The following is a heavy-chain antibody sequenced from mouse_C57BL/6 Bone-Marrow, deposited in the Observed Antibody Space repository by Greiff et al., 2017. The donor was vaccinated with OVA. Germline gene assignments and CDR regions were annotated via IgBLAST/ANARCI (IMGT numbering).Heavy chain of an antibody. CDR3: ARTYYYGSSRFYY. V-gene: IGHV1-54*01. CDR2: INPGSGGT. D-gene: IGHD1-1*01. J-gene: IGHJ2*01. Sequence: VQLQESGAELVRPGPSVKVSCKASGYAFTNYLIEWVKQRPGQGLEWLGVINPGSGGTNYNEKLKGKATLTADKSSSNAYMQLSSLTSEDYAVYFSARTYYYGSSRFYYWGQGTTLTVSA. CDR1: GYAFTNYL.